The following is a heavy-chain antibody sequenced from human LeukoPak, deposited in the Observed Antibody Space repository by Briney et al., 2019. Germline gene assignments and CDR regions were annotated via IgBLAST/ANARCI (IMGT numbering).Heavy chain of an antibody. J-gene: IGHJ3*01. CDR1: GGSISTYY. CDR2: IYASGNT. V-gene: IGHV4-4*07. Sequence: SETLSLTCTVSGGSISTYYWSLIRQPAGKGLEGIGRIYASGNTNYNPSLKSRVTMSLDTSKNQFSLRLTSVTAADTAVYYCAREYSSSSGKNAFDVWGQGTMVTVSS. D-gene: IGHD6-6*01. CDR3: AREYSSSSGKNAFDV.